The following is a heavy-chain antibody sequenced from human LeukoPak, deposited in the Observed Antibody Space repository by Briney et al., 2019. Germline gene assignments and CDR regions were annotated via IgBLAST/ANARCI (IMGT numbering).Heavy chain of an antibody. Sequence: GESLKISCKGVGYSFTNYWIGWVRQMPGKGMEWMGVIYPGDSRVRYNPSFQGQVTISVDKSVSTAYLQWISLKASDTAMYYCACRDLSSTWSYPWGQGTLITVSS. D-gene: IGHD2-2*01. CDR1: GYSFTNYW. CDR3: ACRDLSSTWSYP. J-gene: IGHJ5*02. V-gene: IGHV5-51*01. CDR2: IYPGDSRV.